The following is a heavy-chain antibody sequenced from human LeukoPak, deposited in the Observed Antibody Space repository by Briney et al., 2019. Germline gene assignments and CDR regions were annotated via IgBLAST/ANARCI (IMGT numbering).Heavy chain of an antibody. D-gene: IGHD2-2*01. CDR3: ARHASPAPGPNF. Sequence: PSETLSLTCTVSGGSMSTYYWSWFRQPPGKGLEWIGFIYYSGSTNYNPSLKSRVTISADTSKNQFSLKLSSVTGADTAVYYCARHASPAPGPNFWGQGTLVSVSS. J-gene: IGHJ4*02. CDR2: IYYSGST. CDR1: GGSMSTYY. V-gene: IGHV4-59*08.